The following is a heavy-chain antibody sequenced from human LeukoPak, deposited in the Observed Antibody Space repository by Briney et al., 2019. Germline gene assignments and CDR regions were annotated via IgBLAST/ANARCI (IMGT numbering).Heavy chain of an antibody. J-gene: IGHJ3*02. CDR1: GGSISSYY. CDR2: IYYSGST. CDR3: ARGDSSGYRDAFDI. V-gene: IGHV4-59*01. D-gene: IGHD3-22*01. Sequence: SETLSLTCTVSGGSISSYYWSWIRQPPGKGLEWIGYIYYSGSTNYNPSLKSRVTISVDTSKNQFSLKLSSVTAADTAVYYCARGDSSGYRDAFDIWGQGTMVTVSS.